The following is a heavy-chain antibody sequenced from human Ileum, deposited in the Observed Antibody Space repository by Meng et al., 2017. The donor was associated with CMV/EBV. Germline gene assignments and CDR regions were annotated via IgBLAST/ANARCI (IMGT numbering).Heavy chain of an antibody. Sequence: GESLKISCAASGFTFSNYAMSWVRQAPGKGLECVSAIGERLDDTHYAESVRGRFTISRDNSKNTLFLQMNSLRVDDTALYYCARDYDFWSGYSDYYYYGMDVWGQGTTVTVSS. CDR1: GFTFSNYA. CDR2: IGERLDDT. J-gene: IGHJ6*02. D-gene: IGHD3-3*01. CDR3: ARDYDFWSGYSDYYYYGMDV. V-gene: IGHV3-23*01.